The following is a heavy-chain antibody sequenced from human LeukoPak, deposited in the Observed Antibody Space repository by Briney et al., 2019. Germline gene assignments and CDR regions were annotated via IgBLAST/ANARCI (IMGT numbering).Heavy chain of an antibody. J-gene: IGHJ6*03. CDR1: GGSFSGYY. CDR2: INHSGST. CDR3: ARATVAGNKYYYYYYYMDV. D-gene: IGHD6-19*01. V-gene: IGHV4-34*01. Sequence: SETLSLTCAVYGGSFSGYYWSWIRQPPGKGLEWIGEINHSGSTNYNPSLKSRVTMSVDTSKNQFSLKLSSVTAADTAVYYCARATVAGNKYYYYYYYMDVWDKGTTVTISS.